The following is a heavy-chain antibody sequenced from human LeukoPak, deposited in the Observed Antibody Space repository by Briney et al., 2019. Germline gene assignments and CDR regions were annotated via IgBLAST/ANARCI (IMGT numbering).Heavy chain of an antibody. J-gene: IGHJ4*02. CDR3: AKFPTRAATYPDY. CDR1: GFTVSSNY. D-gene: IGHD2-15*01. CDR2: IYSGGST. Sequence: PGGSLRLSCAASGFTVSSNYMSWVRQAPGKGLEWVSVIYSGGSTYYADSVKGRFTISRDNSKNTLYLQMNSLRAEDTAVYYCAKFPTRAATYPDYWGQGTLVTVSS. V-gene: IGHV3-66*01.